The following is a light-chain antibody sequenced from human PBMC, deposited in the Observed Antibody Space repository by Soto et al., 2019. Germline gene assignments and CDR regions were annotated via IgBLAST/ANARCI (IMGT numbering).Light chain of an antibody. J-gene: IGKJ1*01. Sequence: EIVLTQSPATLHLSPGERATLSCRASQSVSSYLAWYQQKPGQAPRLLIYDASNRATGIPARFSGSGSGTDFTLTISSLEPEDFAVYYCQQRSNWPRTFGQGTKVEIK. V-gene: IGKV3-11*01. CDR2: DAS. CDR3: QQRSNWPRT. CDR1: QSVSSY.